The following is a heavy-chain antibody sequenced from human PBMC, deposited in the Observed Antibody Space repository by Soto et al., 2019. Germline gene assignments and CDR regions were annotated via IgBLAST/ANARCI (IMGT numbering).Heavy chain of an antibody. V-gene: IGHV1-69*01. CDR1: GGTFSSYA. Sequence: QVQLVQSGAEVKKPGSSVKVSCKASGGTFSSYAISWVRQAPGQGLEWLGGIIPIFGTANYAQKFQGRVTSTAYESTSTAYMELSSLRSEDTAVYYCARDHRGGSQWDWFDPWGQGTLVTVSS. D-gene: IGHD2-15*01. J-gene: IGHJ5*02. CDR2: IIPIFGTA. CDR3: ARDHRGGSQWDWFDP.